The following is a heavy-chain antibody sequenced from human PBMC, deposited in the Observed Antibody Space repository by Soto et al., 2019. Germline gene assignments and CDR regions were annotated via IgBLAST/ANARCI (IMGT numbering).Heavy chain of an antibody. V-gene: IGHV3-23*01. CDR3: ASRSSGWYFDY. CDR1: GFTFSSYA. D-gene: IGHD6-19*01. J-gene: IGHJ4*02. Sequence: GGSLRLSCAASGFTFSSYAMNWVRQGPGKGLEWVSVISGSGGSTYYADSVKGRFTISRDNSRNTLYLQMNSLRAEDTAAYYCASRSSGWYFDYWGQGTLVTVSS. CDR2: ISGSGGST.